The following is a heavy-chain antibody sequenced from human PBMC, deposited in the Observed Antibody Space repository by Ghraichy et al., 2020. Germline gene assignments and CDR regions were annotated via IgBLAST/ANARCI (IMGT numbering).Heavy chain of an antibody. Sequence: SVKVSCKASGGTFSSYAISWVRQAPGQGLEWMGGIIPIFGTANYAQKFQGRVTITADESTSTAYMELSSLRSEDTAVYYCAREGDVVGAVTANAFDIWGQGTMVTVSS. V-gene: IGHV1-69*13. CDR1: GGTFSSYA. J-gene: IGHJ3*02. CDR2: IIPIFGTA. CDR3: AREGDVVGAVTANAFDI. D-gene: IGHD1-26*01.